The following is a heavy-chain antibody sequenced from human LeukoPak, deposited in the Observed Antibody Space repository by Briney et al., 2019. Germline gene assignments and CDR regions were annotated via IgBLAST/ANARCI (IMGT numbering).Heavy chain of an antibody. CDR1: GFTFSSYS. CDR2: ISSSSSTI. V-gene: IGHV3-48*01. J-gene: IGHJ4*02. Sequence: GGSLRLSCTASGFTFSSYSMNWVRQAPGKGLEWVSYISSSSSTIYYADSVKGRFTISRDNAKNSLYLQMNSLRAEDTAVYYCARDGYYDPFDYWGQGTLVTVSS. CDR3: ARDGYYDPFDY. D-gene: IGHD3-22*01.